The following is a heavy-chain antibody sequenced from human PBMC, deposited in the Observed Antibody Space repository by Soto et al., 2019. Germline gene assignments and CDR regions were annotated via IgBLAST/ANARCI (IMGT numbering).Heavy chain of an antibody. J-gene: IGHJ5*02. CDR2: IYYSGST. CDR1: GASISSGTYY. V-gene: IGHV4-61*01. CDR3: ARHFQDYYGSGSYSQYNWFDP. Sequence: SETLSLTCTVSGASISSGTYYWSWIRQHPGKGLEWIGYIYYSGSTNYNPSLKSRVTISVDTSKNQFSLKLSSVTAADTAVYYCARHFQDYYGSGSYSQYNWFDPWGQGTQVTVSS. D-gene: IGHD3-10*01.